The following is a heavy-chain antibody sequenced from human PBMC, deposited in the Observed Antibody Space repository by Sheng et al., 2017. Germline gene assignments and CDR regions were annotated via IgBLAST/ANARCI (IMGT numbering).Heavy chain of an antibody. Sequence: QVQLVESGGGLVKPGGSLRLSCAASGFTFSDYYMTWIRQAPGKGLEWVSYISTRGRTIYYADSVKGRFTISRDNAKNSVFLEMNSLRAEDTAVYYCARDRGYNGYHSPPDYWGQGTLVTVSS. J-gene: IGHJ4*02. CDR2: ISTRGRTI. V-gene: IGHV3-11*04. CDR1: GFTFSDYY. D-gene: IGHD5-12*01. CDR3: ARDRGYNGYHSPPDY.